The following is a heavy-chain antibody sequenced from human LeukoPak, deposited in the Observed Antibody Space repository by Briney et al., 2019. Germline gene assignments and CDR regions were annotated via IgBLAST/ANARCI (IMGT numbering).Heavy chain of an antibody. D-gene: IGHD6-13*01. J-gene: IGHJ4*02. CDR3: TRDSIAAAATGY. Sequence: GGSLRLSCTASGFTFGDYAMSWVRQAPGKGLEWVGFIRSKAYGGTTEYAASVKGRFTISRDDSKSIAYLQMNSLKTEDTAVYYCTRDSIAAAATGYWGQGTLVTVSS. CDR2: IRSKAYGGTT. V-gene: IGHV3-49*04. CDR1: GFTFGDYA.